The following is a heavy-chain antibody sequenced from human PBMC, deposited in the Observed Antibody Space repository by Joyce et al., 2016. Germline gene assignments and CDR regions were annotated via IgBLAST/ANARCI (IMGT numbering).Heavy chain of an antibody. CDR2: ISYSGGST. D-gene: IGHD2/OR15-2a*01. CDR1: GFTFSSYA. J-gene: IGHJ4*02. Sequence: EVQLLESGGGLVQPGGSLRLSCAASGFTFSSYARSWVRQAPGKGLEWVSTISYSGGSTYYADSVKGRFTISRDNSKNTLYLQMNSLRAEDTAVYYCARDKLRSWYYFDYWGQGTLVTVSS. V-gene: IGHV3-23*01. CDR3: ARDKLRSWYYFDY.